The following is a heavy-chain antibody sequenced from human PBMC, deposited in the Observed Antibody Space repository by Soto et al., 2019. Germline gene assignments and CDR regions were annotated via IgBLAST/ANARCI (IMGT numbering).Heavy chain of an antibody. D-gene: IGHD6-13*01. CDR2: ISSCGTSI. CDR3: AKDRTKYSSTWYDYGMDV. V-gene: IGHV3-48*02. CDR1: GFSFSNHT. Sequence: EVQLVESGGGLVQPGGSLRLSCAASGFSFSNHTMNWVRQAPGQGLEWVSYISSCGTSIYYADSVKGRFTISRDDAKDSLYRKVNILTHHETPVYYCAKDRTKYSSTWYDYGMDVWGQGPTVIVSS. J-gene: IGHJ6*02.